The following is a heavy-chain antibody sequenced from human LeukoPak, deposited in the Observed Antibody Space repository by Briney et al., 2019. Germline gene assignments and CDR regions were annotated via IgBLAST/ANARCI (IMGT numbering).Heavy chain of an antibody. CDR3: ARGDPIYDFWSGGGY. Sequence: GGPLRLSCAASGFTFSSYSMNWVRQAPGKGLEWVSYISSSSNVIYYTDSVKGRFTISRDNARNLLSLQMNSLRAEDTAVYYCARGDPIYDFWSGGGYWGQGSLVTVSS. V-gene: IGHV3-48*01. CDR2: ISSSSNVI. D-gene: IGHD3-3*01. J-gene: IGHJ4*02. CDR1: GFTFSSYS.